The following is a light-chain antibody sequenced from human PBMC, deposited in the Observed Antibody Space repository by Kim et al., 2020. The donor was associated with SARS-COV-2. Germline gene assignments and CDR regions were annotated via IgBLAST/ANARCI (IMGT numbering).Light chain of an antibody. V-gene: IGLV3-21*04. CDR1: NIGSKS. Sequence: PEKRARCPWGENNIGSKSVPWNQQKPAQAPVLVIYYDSDRPTGTPGRFSGSNSGNTPTLTISGVKAGDEADYYWQVWDSISDHRVLGGGTQLTVL. CDR2: YDS. J-gene: IGLJ3*02. CDR3: QVWDSISDHRV.